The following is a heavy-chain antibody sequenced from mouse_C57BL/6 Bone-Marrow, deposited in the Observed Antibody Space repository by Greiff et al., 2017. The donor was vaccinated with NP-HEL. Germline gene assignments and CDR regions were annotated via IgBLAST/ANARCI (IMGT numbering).Heavy chain of an antibody. CDR2: SRTKANDYTT. CDR3: ARDAPYGSSYWYFDV. D-gene: IGHD1-1*01. J-gene: IGHJ1*03. V-gene: IGHV7-1*01. CDR1: GFTFSDFY. Sequence: VKLVEAGGGLVQSGRSLRLSCATSGFTFSDFYMEWVRQAPGKGPEWVAASRTKANDYTTETSAAGKGPFIVRRDTSQSILYLQMNALRAEDTAIYYWARDAPYGSSYWYFDVWGTGTTVTVSS.